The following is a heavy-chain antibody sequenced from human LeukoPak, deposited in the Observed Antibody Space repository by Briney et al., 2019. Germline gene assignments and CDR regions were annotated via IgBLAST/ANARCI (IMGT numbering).Heavy chain of an antibody. J-gene: IGHJ4*02. CDR3: ASATYDSSGYHFDY. V-gene: IGHV4-34*01. CDR1: GGSFSGYY. Sequence: SETLSLTCAVYGGSFSGYYWSWIRQPPGKGLEWIGEINHSGSTNYNPSLKSRVTISVDTSKNQFSLKLSSVTAADTAVYYCASATYDSSGYHFDYWGQGTLVTVSS. CDR2: INHSGST. D-gene: IGHD3-22*01.